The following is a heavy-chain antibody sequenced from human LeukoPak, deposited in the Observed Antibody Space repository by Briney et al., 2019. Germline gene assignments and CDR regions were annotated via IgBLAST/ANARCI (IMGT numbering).Heavy chain of an antibody. V-gene: IGHV4-39*01. CDR1: VGSISSSRYY. D-gene: IGHD3-10*01. CDR3: ARRAVRGVILDD. CDR2: INHSGST. Sequence: SETLSLNCAFTVGSISSSRYYWDWVGQSPGKGLEWIGEINHSGSTNYNPSLKSRVTISVDTSKNQFSLKLSSVTATDTAVYYCARRAVRGVILDDWGQGTLVIVSS. J-gene: IGHJ4*02.